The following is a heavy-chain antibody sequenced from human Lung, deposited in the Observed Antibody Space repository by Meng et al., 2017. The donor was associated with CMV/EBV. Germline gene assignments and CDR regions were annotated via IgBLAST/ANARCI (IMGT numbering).Heavy chain of an antibody. CDR3: SRFRGYPLYYYALDF. D-gene: IGHD5-18*01. CDR1: GFNFGDNA. J-gene: IGHJ6*02. Sequence: GESLKISCTASGFNFGDNAMNWVRQAPGKGLEWVGFIRSKAYGGTTEYAASVEGRFTISRDDSKSIVYLQMNSLKTEDTAVYYCSRFRGYPLYYYALDFWGQGTTVTVSS. CDR2: IRSKAYGGTT. V-gene: IGHV3-49*04.